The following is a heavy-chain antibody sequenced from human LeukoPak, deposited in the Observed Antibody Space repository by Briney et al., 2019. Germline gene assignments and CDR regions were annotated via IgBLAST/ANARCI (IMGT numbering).Heavy chain of an antibody. CDR1: GYTFTNYW. CDR3: ARSEEYQLQPDY. Sequence: GESLKISCKASGYTFTNYWIGWVRQMPGKGLEWMGIIYPGDSDTRYSPSFRGQVIISADKSIRTAYLQWTSLKASDTAMYYCARSEEYQLQPDYWGQGTQVTVSS. CDR2: IYPGDSDT. D-gene: IGHD2-2*01. V-gene: IGHV5-51*01. J-gene: IGHJ4*02.